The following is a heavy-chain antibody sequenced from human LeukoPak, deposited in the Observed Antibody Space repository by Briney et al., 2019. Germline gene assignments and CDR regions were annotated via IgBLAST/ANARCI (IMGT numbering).Heavy chain of an antibody. CDR2: IKQDGSEK. CDR3: AGSYYNVFDY. Sequence: GGSLRLSCSASGFIFSNYWMTWVRQAPGKGLEWVANIKQDGSEKYYVDSVKGRFTISRDNSKNTLYLQMNSLRAEDTAVYYCAGSYYNVFDYWGQGTLVTVSS. D-gene: IGHD3-10*01. CDR1: GFIFSNYW. V-gene: IGHV3-7*04. J-gene: IGHJ4*02.